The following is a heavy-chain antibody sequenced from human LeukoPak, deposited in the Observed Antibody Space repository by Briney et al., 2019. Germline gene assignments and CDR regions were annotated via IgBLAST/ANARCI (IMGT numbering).Heavy chain of an antibody. CDR3: ARGLASGYPPTPFDY. CDR2: IYYSGST. D-gene: IGHD3-3*01. CDR1: GGSISSSSDY. J-gene: IGHJ4*01. V-gene: IGHV4-39*01. Sequence: SETLSLTCTVSGGSISSSSDYWGWIRQPPGKGLEWIGSIYYSGSTYYHPSFKSRVTISVDTSKNQFSLKLSSVTAADTAVYYCARGLASGYPPTPFDYWGQGTQVTVSS.